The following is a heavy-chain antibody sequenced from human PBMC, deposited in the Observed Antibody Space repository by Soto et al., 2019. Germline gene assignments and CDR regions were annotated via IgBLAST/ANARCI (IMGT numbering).Heavy chain of an antibody. Sequence: EVQLVESGGGLVQPGGSLRLSCAASGFTFSSYSMNWVRQAPGKGLEWVSYISSSSSTIYYADSVKGRFTISRDNAKNSLYLQMNSLRDEDTAVYYCASEYDYGALNYYYYGMGVWGQGTTVTVSS. J-gene: IGHJ6*02. CDR2: ISSSSSTI. V-gene: IGHV3-48*02. CDR1: GFTFSSYS. CDR3: ASEYDYGALNYYYYGMGV. D-gene: IGHD4-17*01.